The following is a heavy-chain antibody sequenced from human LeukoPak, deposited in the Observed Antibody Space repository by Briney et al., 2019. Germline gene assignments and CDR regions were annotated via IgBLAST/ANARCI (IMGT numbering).Heavy chain of an antibody. Sequence: PSQTLSLTCAVSGGSISSGGYSWSWIRQPPGKGLEWIGYIYHSGSTYYNPSLKSRVTISVDRSKNQFSLKLSSVTAADTAVYYCAKDRTSGSPGPNWWGQGTLVTVSS. CDR1: GGSISSGGYS. D-gene: IGHD3-10*01. V-gene: IGHV4-30-2*01. CDR3: AKDRTSGSPGPNW. J-gene: IGHJ4*02. CDR2: IYHSGST.